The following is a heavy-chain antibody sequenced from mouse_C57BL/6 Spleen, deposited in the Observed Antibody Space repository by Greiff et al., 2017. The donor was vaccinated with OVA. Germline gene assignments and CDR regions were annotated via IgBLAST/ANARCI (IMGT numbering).Heavy chain of an antibody. Sequence: QVQLQQPGAELVRPGTSVKLSCKASGYTFTSYWMHWVKQRPGQGLEWIGVIDPSDSSTNYNQKFKGKATLTVDTSSSTAYMQLSSLTSEDSAVYYCARDGYGAMDYWGQGTSVTVSS. CDR2: IDPSDSST. J-gene: IGHJ4*01. CDR1: GYTFTSYW. D-gene: IGHD2-2*01. V-gene: IGHV1-59*01. CDR3: ARDGYGAMDY.